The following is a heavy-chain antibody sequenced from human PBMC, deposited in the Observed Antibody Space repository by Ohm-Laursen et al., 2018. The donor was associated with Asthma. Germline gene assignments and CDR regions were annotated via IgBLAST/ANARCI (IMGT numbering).Heavy chain of an antibody. Sequence: SLRLSCAASGYTFSRYSIRWVRRIPGKGLEWVASISTASSFIYYADSVRGRFTTSRDNARNSVYLQMNSLRAEDTALYYCARIGPEWELPGREYSLHHWGEGTLVTVSS. CDR1: GYTFSRYS. V-gene: IGHV3-21*01. CDR3: ARIGPEWELPGREYSLHH. D-gene: IGHD1-26*01. CDR2: ISTASSFI. J-gene: IGHJ1*01.